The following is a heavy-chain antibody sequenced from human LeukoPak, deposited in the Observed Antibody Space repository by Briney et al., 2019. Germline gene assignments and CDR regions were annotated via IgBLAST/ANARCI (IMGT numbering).Heavy chain of an antibody. D-gene: IGHD3-10*01. CDR2: IYYSGST. V-gene: IGHV4-39*01. CDR1: GGSISSSSYY. CDR3: ASIAGGSGSYLSY. J-gene: IGHJ4*02. Sequence: PSETLSLTCTVSGGSISSSSYYWGWIRQPPGKGLEWIGSIYYSGSTYYNPSLKSRVTISVDTSKNQFSLKLSSVTAADTAVYYCASIAGGSGSYLSYWGQGTLVTVSS.